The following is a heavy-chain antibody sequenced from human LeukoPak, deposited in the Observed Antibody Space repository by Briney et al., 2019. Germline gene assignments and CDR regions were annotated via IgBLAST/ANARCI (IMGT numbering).Heavy chain of an antibody. D-gene: IGHD6-19*01. CDR2: ISSKAYGGTA. Sequence: GGSLRLSCTGSGFTFGDYTLNWLRQAPGGGLEWVGFISSKAYGGTADYAASVKGRFTISRDDSKRIAYLQMNSLKTEDTAVYYCTRRAIAVADTDPFDYWGQGTLVTVSS. V-gene: IGHV3-49*03. J-gene: IGHJ4*02. CDR1: GFTFGDYT. CDR3: TRRAIAVADTDPFDY.